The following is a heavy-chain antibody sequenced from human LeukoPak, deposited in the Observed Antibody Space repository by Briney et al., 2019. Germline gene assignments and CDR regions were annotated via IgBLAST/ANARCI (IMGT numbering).Heavy chain of an antibody. CDR1: GGSFSGYY. CDR3: AVSNYYGSGSYYGLYYYGMDV. J-gene: IGHJ6*02. V-gene: IGHV4-34*01. Sequence: PSETLSLTCAVYGGSFSGYYWSWIRQPPGKGLEWIGEINHSGSTNYNPSLKSRVTISVDTSKNQFSLKLSSVTAADTAVYYCAVSNYYGSGSYYGLYYYGMDVWGQGTTVTVSS. CDR2: INHSGST. D-gene: IGHD3-10*01.